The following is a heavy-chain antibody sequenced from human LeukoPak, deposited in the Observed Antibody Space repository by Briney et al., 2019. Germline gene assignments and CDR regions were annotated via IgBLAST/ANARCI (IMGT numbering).Heavy chain of an antibody. CDR2: INTNTGNP. CDR1: GYTFTNYA. Sequence: ASVKVSCKASGYTFTNYALNWVRQAPGQGLEWMGWINTNTGNPTYAQGFTGRFVFSLDTSVSTAYLQISSLKADDTAVYYCARDHGDDPFDYWGQGTLVTVSS. CDR3: ARDHGDDPFDY. D-gene: IGHD4-17*01. V-gene: IGHV7-4-1*02. J-gene: IGHJ4*02.